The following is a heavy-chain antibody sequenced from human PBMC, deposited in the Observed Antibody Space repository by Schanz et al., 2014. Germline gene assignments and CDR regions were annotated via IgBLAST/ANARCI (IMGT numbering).Heavy chain of an antibody. D-gene: IGHD2-21*01. CDR2: ISRDGTTS. CDR3: ARGRSLGWCDY. CDR1: GFSFSSYS. V-gene: IGHV3-48*04. Sequence: VQLVESGGGVVQPGESLRLSCAVSGFSFSSYSMSWVRQAPGKGLEWLSYISRDGTTSYYADSVKGRFTISRDNAKNSLYLQMHSLRAEDTAVYYCARGRSLGWCDYWGQGTLVTVSS. J-gene: IGHJ4*02.